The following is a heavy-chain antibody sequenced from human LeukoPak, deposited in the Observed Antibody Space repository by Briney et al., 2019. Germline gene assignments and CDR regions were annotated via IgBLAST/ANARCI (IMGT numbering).Heavy chain of an antibody. CDR3: ARRGGWSNFDY. CDR2: IYYSGTA. J-gene: IGHJ4*02. V-gene: IGHV4-39*01. Sequence: SETLSHTCTVSGGSMSNRSYYWGWIRQPPGKGLEWIGSIYYSGTAYYNPSLKSQITISVDTSNNQFSLKLSSVTAADTAVYYCARRGGWSNFDYWGQGTLVTVSS. CDR1: GGSMSNRSYY. D-gene: IGHD6-19*01.